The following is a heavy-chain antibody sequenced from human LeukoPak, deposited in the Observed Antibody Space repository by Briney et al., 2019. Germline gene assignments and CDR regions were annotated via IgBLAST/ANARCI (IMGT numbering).Heavy chain of an antibody. D-gene: IGHD3-10*01. CDR3: ARLYGSGSYYNY. Sequence: WIGEINHSGSTNYNPSLKSRVTISVDTSKNQFSLKLGSVTAADTAVYYCARLYGSGSYYNYWGQGTLVTVSS. CDR2: INHSGST. J-gene: IGHJ4*02. V-gene: IGHV4-34*01.